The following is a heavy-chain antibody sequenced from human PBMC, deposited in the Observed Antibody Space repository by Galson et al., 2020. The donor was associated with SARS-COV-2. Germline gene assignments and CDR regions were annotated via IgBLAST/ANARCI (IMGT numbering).Heavy chain of an antibody. Sequence: SETLSLTCAVYGESFIGYYWTWIRQSPGKGLEWIGEINHSGRINHSGYTNYNPSLKSRVAISADTSKNQFSLKLTSVTAADTAVYYCARANKQWLVAPLIYWGQGILVTVTS. V-gene: IGHV4-34*01. CDR3: ARANKQWLVAPLIY. CDR1: GESFIGYY. J-gene: IGHJ4*02. CDR2: INHSGRINHSGYT. D-gene: IGHD6-19*01.